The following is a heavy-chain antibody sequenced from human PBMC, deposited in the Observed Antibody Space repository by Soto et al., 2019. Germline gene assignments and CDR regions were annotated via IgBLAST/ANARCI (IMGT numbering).Heavy chain of an antibody. Sequence: EVQLVESGGGLVQPGGSLRLSCAASGFTLSSYWMHWVRQAPGRDLMWVSRISSDGTDVLHADSVKGRFTISRDNARNTVYLQMNSLRAEDTAVYFCARDQTVPGPSNLDSWGQGTLVAVSS. CDR2: ISSDGTDV. CDR3: ARDQTVPGPSNLDS. J-gene: IGHJ4*02. D-gene: IGHD6-19*01. V-gene: IGHV3-74*01. CDR1: GFTLSSYW.